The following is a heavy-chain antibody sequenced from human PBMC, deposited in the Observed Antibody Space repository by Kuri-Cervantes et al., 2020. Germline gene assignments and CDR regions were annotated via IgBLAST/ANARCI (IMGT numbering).Heavy chain of an antibody. V-gene: IGHV4-39*01. CDR2: IYYSGST. J-gene: IGHJ4*02. CDR1: GGSISSSSYY. Sequence: SETLSLTCTVSGGSISSSSYYWGWIRQPPGKGLEWIGSIYYSGSTYYNPSLKSRVTISVDTSKNQFSLKLSSVTAADTAVYYCARHSGHKSGXXHSSFGYWGQGTLVTVSS. D-gene: IGHD1-26*01. CDR3: ARHSGHKSGXXHSSFGY.